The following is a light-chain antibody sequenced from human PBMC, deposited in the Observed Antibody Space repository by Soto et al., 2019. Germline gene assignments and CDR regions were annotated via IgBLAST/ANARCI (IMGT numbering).Light chain of an antibody. CDR3: QQRSNWPPN. V-gene: IGKV3-11*01. CDR2: DAS. J-gene: IGKJ5*01. Sequence: IVLTHSPATLSLSPEERATLSCRASQSVSSYLAWYQQKPGQAPRLLIYDASNRATGIPARFSGSGSGTDFTLTISSLEPEDFAVYYCQQRSNWPPNFGQGTRLEIK. CDR1: QSVSSY.